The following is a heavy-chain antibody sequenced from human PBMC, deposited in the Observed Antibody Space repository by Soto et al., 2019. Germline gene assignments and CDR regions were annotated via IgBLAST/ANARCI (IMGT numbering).Heavy chain of an antibody. D-gene: IGHD3-16*02. Sequence: SLRLSCAASGFTFSSYAMSWVRQAPGKGLEWVSAISGSGGSTYYADSVKGRFTISRDNSKNTLYLQMNSLRAEDTAVYYCAKAEYDYIWGSYRVDYWGQGTLVTVSS. CDR3: AKAEYDYIWGSYRVDY. V-gene: IGHV3-23*01. CDR2: ISGSGGST. CDR1: GFTFSSYA. J-gene: IGHJ4*02.